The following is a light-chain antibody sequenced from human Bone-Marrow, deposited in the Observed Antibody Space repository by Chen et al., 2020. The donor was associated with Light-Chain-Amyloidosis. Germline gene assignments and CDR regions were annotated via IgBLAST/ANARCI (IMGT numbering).Light chain of an antibody. CDR1: NIGSTS. CDR2: DDS. CDR3: QVWDRSSDRPV. J-gene: IGLJ3*02. V-gene: IGLV3-21*02. Sequence: SYVLTQPSSVSVAPGQTATIACGGNNIGSTSVHWYQQTPGQAPLLVVYDDSDRPSGIPERLCGSHAGNTATLNISRVEAGDEADYYCQVWDRSSDRPVFGGGTKLTVL.